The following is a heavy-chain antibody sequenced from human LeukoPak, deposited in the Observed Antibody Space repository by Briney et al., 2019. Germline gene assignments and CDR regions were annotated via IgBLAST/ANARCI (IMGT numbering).Heavy chain of an antibody. J-gene: IGHJ4*02. CDR1: GYTFTGYY. CDR3: AKLPEELRYFDWAQ. Sequence: ASVKVSCKASGYTFTGYYMHWVRQAPGQGLEWMGWINPNSGGTNYAQKFQGRVTMTRDTSISTAYMELSRLRSDDTAVYYCAKLPEELRYFDWAQWGQGTLVTVSS. CDR2: INPNSGGT. D-gene: IGHD3-9*01. V-gene: IGHV1-2*02.